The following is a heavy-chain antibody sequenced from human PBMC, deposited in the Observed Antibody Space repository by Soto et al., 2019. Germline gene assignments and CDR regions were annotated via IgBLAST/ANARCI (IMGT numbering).Heavy chain of an antibody. CDR1: GFTFSTYW. V-gene: IGHV3-74*01. CDR2: IISDGSTT. J-gene: IGHJ3*02. D-gene: IGHD4-4*01. CDR3: ARAKGNSGAFDI. Sequence: EVQLVESGGGLVQRGGSLRLPCAASGFTFSTYWMHWVRQAPGKGLVWVSRIISDGSTTNDADSVKGRFTTSRDNVENMLYLQMNSLRAEDTAVYFCARAKGNSGAFDIWGQGTMVTVSS.